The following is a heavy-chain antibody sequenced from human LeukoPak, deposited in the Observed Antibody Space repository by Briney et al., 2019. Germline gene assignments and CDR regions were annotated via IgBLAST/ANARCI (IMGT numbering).Heavy chain of an antibody. CDR2: INSDGSST. CDR3: AKDSRSSNTYVTN. J-gene: IGHJ4*02. CDR1: GFTFSSYW. Sequence: GGSLRLSCAASGFTFSSYWMHWVRQAPGKGLVWVSRINSDGSSTSYADSVKGRFTISRDNAKNTLYLQMNSLRAEDTALYYCAKDSRSSNTYVTNWGQGTQVTVSS. D-gene: IGHD2-15*01. V-gene: IGHV3-74*01.